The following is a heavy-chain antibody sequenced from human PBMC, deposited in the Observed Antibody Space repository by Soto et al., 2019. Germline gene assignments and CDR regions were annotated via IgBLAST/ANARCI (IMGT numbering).Heavy chain of an antibody. CDR2: ISPGSRYP. Sequence: PGGSLRLSCAGSGFTFGDSYMSWIRQAPGKGLEWLSYISPGSRYPAYADSVKGRFTISRDNAKRSLYLQIYDSDTGPNFQYYFDSWGQGTPVTVSS. CDR3: DS. J-gene: IGHJ4*02. CDR1: GFTFGDSY. V-gene: IGHV3-11*03. D-gene: IGHD3-22*01.